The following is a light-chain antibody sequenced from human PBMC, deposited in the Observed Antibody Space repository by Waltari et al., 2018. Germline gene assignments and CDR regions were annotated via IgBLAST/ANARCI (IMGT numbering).Light chain of an antibody. J-gene: IGLJ3*02. CDR1: KSDVGFYTY. CDR3: KSYTGTDSWV. V-gene: IGLV2-14*03. CDR2: DVR. Sequence: QSALTQPASVSVSPGQSSTIFCTATKSDVGFYTYVPWYQQPPGKAPKVIIYDVRQRPSGISNRFSGSKSGNTASLTISGLQADDEADYYCKSYTGTDSWVFGGGTKLTVL.